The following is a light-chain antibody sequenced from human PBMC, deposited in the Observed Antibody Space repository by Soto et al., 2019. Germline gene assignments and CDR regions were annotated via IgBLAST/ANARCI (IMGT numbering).Light chain of an antibody. J-gene: IGKJ1*01. CDR2: WTS. CDR3: YQYHSAPQT. V-gene: IGKV4-1*01. Sequence: DIVLNQTPDSLAVSPGERATINCKSSASVLYSNNNKKYLAWYQQKPGQPPKLVFYWTSTRESGVPDRFSGSGCGTDFTLSITSLQAEDAAVCYCYQYHSAPQTFGQGTKVEIK. CDR1: ASVLYSNNNKKY.